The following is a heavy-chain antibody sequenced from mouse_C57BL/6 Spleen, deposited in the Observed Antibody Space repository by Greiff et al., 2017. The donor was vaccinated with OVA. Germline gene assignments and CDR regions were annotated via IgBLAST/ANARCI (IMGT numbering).Heavy chain of an antibody. J-gene: IGHJ4*01. CDR2: IDPSDSYT. D-gene: IGHD2-3*01. CDR1: GYTFTSYW. Sequence: QVQLQQPGAELVMPGASVKLSCKASGYTFTSYWMHWVKQRPGQGLEWIGEIDPSDSYTNYNQKFKGKSTLTVDKSSSTAYMQLSSLTSEDSAVYYCARWDGYHDAMDYWGQGTSVTVSS. CDR3: ARWDGYHDAMDY. V-gene: IGHV1-69*01.